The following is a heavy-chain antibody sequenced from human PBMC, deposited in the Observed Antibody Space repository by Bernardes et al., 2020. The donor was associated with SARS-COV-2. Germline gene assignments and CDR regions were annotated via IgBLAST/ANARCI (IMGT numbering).Heavy chain of an antibody. CDR1: GFTFSRYA. D-gene: IGHD5-18*01. CDR2: INNSGDTI. V-gene: IGHV3-23*01. CDR3: AKDLRGNNFGSDWYFDL. J-gene: IGHJ2*01. Sequence: GGSLRLSCAASGFTFSRYAMSWIRQAPGKGLECVSTINNSGDTIFYADSVKGRFTISRDNVKNTLDLQMNSLGTEDTAAYYCAKDLRGNNFGSDWYFDLWGRGILVTVSS.